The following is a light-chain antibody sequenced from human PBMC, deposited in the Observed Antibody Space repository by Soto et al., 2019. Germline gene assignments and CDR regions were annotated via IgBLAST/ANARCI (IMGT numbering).Light chain of an antibody. Sequence: QSVLTQPASVSGSPGQSITISCTGTSSDVGGYDYVSWYQQHPGVAPKLIIYEVTHRPSGVSNRFSGSKSGDTASLTISGLQAEDESHYYCTSYTRSTTVVFGGGTKLTVL. J-gene: IGLJ3*02. CDR3: TSYTRSTTVV. CDR2: EVT. CDR1: SSDVGGYDY. V-gene: IGLV2-14*01.